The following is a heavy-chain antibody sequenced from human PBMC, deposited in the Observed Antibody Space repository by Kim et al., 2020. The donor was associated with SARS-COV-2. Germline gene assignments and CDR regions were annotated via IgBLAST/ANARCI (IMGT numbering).Heavy chain of an antibody. V-gene: IGHV4-34*01. CDR1: GGSFSGYY. CDR3: ARGPREGYYYGSGCYGY. J-gene: IGHJ4*02. D-gene: IGHD3-10*01. Sequence: SETLSLTCAVYGGSFSGYYWSWIRQPPGKGLEWIGEINHSGSTNYNPSLKSRVTISVDTSKNQFSLKLSSVTAADTAVYYCARGPREGYYYGSGCYGYWGQGTLVTVSS. CDR2: INHSGST.